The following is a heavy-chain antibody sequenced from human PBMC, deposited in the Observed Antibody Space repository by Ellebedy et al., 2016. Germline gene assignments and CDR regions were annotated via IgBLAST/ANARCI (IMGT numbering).Heavy chain of an antibody. V-gene: IGHV3-64D*06. CDR3: VKRAGYSYGYGSADY. CDR1: GFTFSSYS. Sequence: GESLKISXSASGFTFSSYSMHWVRQAPGKGLEYVSAISINGGTTYYADSVKGRFTISRDDSRNTLYLQMSSLRAEDTAVYYCVKRAGYSYGYGSADYWGQGTLVTVSS. CDR2: ISINGGTT. D-gene: IGHD5-18*01. J-gene: IGHJ4*02.